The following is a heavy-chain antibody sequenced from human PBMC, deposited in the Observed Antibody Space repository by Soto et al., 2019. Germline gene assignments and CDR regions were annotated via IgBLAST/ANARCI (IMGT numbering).Heavy chain of an antibody. CDR3: XXXXXXXXXXXLRGWFDP. Sequence: EVQLVESGGGLVQPGRSLRLSCAASGFTFDDYAMHWVRQAPGKGLEWVSGISWNSGSIGYADSVKGRFTISRDNAKNSXYLXXXXXXXXXXXXXXXXXXXXXXXXXXLRGWFDPWGQGTLVTVSS. V-gene: IGHV3-9*01. CDR2: ISWNSGSI. D-gene: IGHD3-10*01. CDR1: GFTFDDYA. J-gene: IGHJ5*02.